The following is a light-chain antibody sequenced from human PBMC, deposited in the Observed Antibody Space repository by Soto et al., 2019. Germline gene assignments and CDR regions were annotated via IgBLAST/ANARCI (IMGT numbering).Light chain of an antibody. CDR1: QSVSRN. Sequence: EIVMTQSPATLSVSPGERATLSCRASQSVSRNLAWYQQKPGQAPRLLIHDASTRATGISVRFSGSGSGTEFTLTISSLQSEDFAVYYCQQYNNWLWTFGQGTKVEIK. J-gene: IGKJ1*01. CDR2: DAS. V-gene: IGKV3-15*01. CDR3: QQYNNWLWT.